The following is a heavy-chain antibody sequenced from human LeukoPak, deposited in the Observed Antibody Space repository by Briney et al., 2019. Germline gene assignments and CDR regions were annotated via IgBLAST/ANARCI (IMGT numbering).Heavy chain of an antibody. Sequence: GGSLRLSCAASGFTFSSYAMSWVRQAPGKGLEWVSGISGSGGNTYYADSVKGRFTISRDNSKNTLYLQMISLRADDTAVYYCARDPPNSGYALDVWGQGTKVTVSS. CDR1: GFTFSSYA. D-gene: IGHD7-27*01. J-gene: IGHJ3*01. CDR3: ARDPPNSGYALDV. V-gene: IGHV3-23*01. CDR2: ISGSGGNT.